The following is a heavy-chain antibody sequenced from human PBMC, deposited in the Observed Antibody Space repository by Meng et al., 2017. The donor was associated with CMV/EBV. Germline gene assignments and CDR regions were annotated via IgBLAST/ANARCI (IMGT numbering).Heavy chain of an antibody. CDR3: AKASMDYSNYAGYFDY. Sequence: GGSLRLSCAASGFTFSSYGMHWVRQAPGKGLEWVAFIRYEGSNKYYADSVKGRFTISRDNSKNTLYLQMNSLRAEDTAVYYCAKASMDYSNYAGYFDYWGQGTLVTVSS. CDR2: IRYEGSNK. D-gene: IGHD4-11*01. J-gene: IGHJ4*02. V-gene: IGHV3-30*02. CDR1: GFTFSSYG.